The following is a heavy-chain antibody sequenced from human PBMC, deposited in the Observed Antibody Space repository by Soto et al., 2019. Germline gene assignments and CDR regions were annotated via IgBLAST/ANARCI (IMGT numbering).Heavy chain of an antibody. CDR3: ARNMDYYYGRGSCNGHGV. CDR2: INPKFGDT. J-gene: IGHJ6*02. V-gene: IGHV1-2*02. CDR1: GYTFTAYH. D-gene: IGHD3-10*02. Sequence: QVRLGQSGAEVKEPGDSVRVSCEASGYTFTAYHIHWVRQAPGQGLEWMGWINPKFGDTGYAQDFQGRVSMTSDMTITTVYMELSRLTSDDTAIYYCARNMDYYYGRGSCNGHGVWGQGTTVTAFS.